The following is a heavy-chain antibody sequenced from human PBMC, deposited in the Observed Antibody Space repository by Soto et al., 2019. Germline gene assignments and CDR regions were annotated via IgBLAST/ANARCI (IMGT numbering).Heavy chain of an antibody. D-gene: IGHD2-15*01. CDR2: ISPSTSHI. CDR3: SGCSGGACHRNYGMDV. V-gene: IGHV3-21*01. CDR1: GFTFSSCT. Sequence: EVHLVESGGGLVKPGGSLRLSCAVSGFTFSSCTMNWVRQAPGKGLEWVSSISPSTSHIYYTDSVKGRFVISRDNAKNSLFLQMNSLRAEDTAVYYCSGCSGGACHRNYGMDVWGQGTTVTVSS. J-gene: IGHJ6*02.